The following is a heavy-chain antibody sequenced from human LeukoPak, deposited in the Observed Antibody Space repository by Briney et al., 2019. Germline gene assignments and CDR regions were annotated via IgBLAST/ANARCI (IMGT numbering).Heavy chain of an antibody. CDR3: ASQLGGTTFH. D-gene: IGHD1/OR15-1a*01. CDR2: IYYSGST. J-gene: IGHJ4*02. Sequence: SETLSLTCTVSGGSISSYYWSWIRQPPGKGLEWIGYIYYSGSTNYNPSLKSRVTLSIDTSKNQFSLRLNSVTAAETAVYYCASQLGGTTFHWGQGTLVTVSS. V-gene: IGHV4-59*01. CDR1: GGSISSYY.